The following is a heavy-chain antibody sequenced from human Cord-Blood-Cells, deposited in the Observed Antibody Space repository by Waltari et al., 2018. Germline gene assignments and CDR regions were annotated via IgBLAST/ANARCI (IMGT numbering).Heavy chain of an antibody. Sequence: EVQLVESGGGLVQPGRSLRLSCTASGFTFGDYAMSWFRQAPGTGLEWVGFIRSKAYGGTTEYAASVKGRFTISRDDSKSIAYLQMNSLKTEDTAVYYCTSEIETLGGSYQGFDYWGQGTLVTVSS. J-gene: IGHJ4*02. CDR2: IRSKAYGGTT. D-gene: IGHD1-26*01. V-gene: IGHV3-49*03. CDR1: GFTFGDYA. CDR3: TSEIETLGGSYQGFDY.